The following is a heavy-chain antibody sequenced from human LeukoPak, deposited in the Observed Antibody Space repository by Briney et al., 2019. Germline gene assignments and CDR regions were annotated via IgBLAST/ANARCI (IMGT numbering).Heavy chain of an antibody. D-gene: IGHD3-10*01. CDR2: IYNSGCT. CDR1: GGSISSYY. V-gene: IGHV4-59*07. J-gene: IGHJ4*02. CDR3: ASNYYGSGRLDY. Sequence: SSDPLSLTCTVCGGSISSYYGSWIRQPRGRGLEGLGYIYNSGCTNYNPSLRSRRPISVDTSKNQFSLKLSSVTAADTAVYYCASNYYGSGRLDYWGQGNLVTVSS.